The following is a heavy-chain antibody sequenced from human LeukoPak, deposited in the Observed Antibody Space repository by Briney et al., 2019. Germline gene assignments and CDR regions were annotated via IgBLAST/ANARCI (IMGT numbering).Heavy chain of an antibody. D-gene: IGHD1-26*01. CDR3: AKVGATEWLRLFDY. J-gene: IGHJ4*02. CDR1: GFTFSSYA. Sequence: GGSLRLSCAASGFTFSSYAMSWVRQAPGKGLEWVSAISGGGGSTYYADSVKGRFTISRDNSKNTLYLQSNSLRAEDTAVYYCAKVGATEWLRLFDYWGQGTLVTVSS. CDR2: ISGGGGST. V-gene: IGHV3-23*01.